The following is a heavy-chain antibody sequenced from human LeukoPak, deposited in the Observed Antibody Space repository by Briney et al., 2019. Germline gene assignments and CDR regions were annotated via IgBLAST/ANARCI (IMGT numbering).Heavy chain of an antibody. J-gene: IGHJ4*02. Sequence: ASVKVSCKASGGTFSSYAISWVRQAPGQGLEWMGRIIPILGIANYAQKFQGRVTITADKSTSTAYMELSSLRSEDTAVYYCARDHNYYDSSGYYWGQGTPVTVSS. CDR1: GGTFSSYA. V-gene: IGHV1-69*04. CDR3: ARDHNYYDSSGYY. D-gene: IGHD3-22*01. CDR2: IIPILGIA.